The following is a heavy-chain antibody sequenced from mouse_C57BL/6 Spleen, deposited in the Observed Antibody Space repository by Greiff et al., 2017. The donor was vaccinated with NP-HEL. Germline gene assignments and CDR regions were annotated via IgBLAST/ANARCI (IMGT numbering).Heavy chain of an antibody. CDR1: GYTFTEYT. CDR2: FYPGSGSI. V-gene: IGHV1-62-2*01. D-gene: IGHD2-1*01. CDR3: ARHEEGGRNYGNYRYNAMDD. Sequence: QVQLQQSGAELVKPGASVKLSCKASGYTFTEYTIHWVRQRSGQGLEWIGWFYPGSGSIKYNEKFKDKATLTADNSSRTVYMELSRLTSEDSAVDFCARHEEGGRNYGNYRYNAMDDWGQGTSVTVSS. J-gene: IGHJ4*01.